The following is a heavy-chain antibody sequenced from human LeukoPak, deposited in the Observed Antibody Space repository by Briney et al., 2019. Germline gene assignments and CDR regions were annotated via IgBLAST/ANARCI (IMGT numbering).Heavy chain of an antibody. Sequence: ASVKVSCKASGYTFALYYMHWLRQAPGQGLEWMGWINPSSGGTDYSQKFQGRVTMTRDTSITTAYMELSRLTSDDTAVYFCARDTGAPYYFDYWGQGTLFTVSS. V-gene: IGHV1-2*02. CDR1: GYTFALYY. D-gene: IGHD1-14*01. CDR3: ARDTGAPYYFDY. J-gene: IGHJ4*02. CDR2: INPSSGGT.